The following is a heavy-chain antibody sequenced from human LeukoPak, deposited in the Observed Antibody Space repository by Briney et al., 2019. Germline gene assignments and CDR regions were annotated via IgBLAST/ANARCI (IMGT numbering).Heavy chain of an antibody. CDR2: IWYDGSNK. V-gene: IGHV3-33*01. J-gene: IGHJ4*02. CDR1: GFTFSSYG. Sequence: GGSLRLSCAASGFTFSSYGMHWVRQAPGKGLEWVAVIWYDGSNKYYADSVKGRFAISRDNSKNTLYLQMNSPRAEDTAVYYCARDLAYSSLDDYWGQGTLVTVSS. D-gene: IGHD6-6*01. CDR3: ARDLAYSSLDDY.